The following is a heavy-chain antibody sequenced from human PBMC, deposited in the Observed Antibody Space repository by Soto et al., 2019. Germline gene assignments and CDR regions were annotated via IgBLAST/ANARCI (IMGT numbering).Heavy chain of an antibody. CDR2: IIPIFGTA. CDR1: GGTFSSYA. D-gene: IGHD2-15*01. CDR3: AREVVVAATGWFDP. Sequence: QVQLVQSGAEVKKPGSSVKVSCKASGGTFSSYAISWVRQAPGQGLEWMGGIIPIFGTANYAQKFQVRVTVTAAESTRTASLELSSLRSEDTAVYYCAREVVVAATGWFDPWGQGTLVTVSS. V-gene: IGHV1-69*12. J-gene: IGHJ5*02.